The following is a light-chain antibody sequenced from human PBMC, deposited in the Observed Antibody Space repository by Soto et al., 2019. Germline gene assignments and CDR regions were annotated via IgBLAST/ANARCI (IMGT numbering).Light chain of an antibody. Sequence: HSVLTQAASVSGSPGQSITISCTGTSSDVGGYNYVSWYQQHPGKAPKLMIYDVSNRPSGVSNRFSGSKSGNTASLTISGLQAEDEADYYCSSYTSSSTYVFGTGTKVTVL. V-gene: IGLV2-14*03. CDR3: SSYTSSSTYV. CDR1: SSDVGGYNY. CDR2: DVS. J-gene: IGLJ1*01.